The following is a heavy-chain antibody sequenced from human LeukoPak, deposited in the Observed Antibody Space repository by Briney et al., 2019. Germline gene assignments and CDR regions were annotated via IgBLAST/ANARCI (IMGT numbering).Heavy chain of an antibody. Sequence: PGGSLRLSCAASGFTFSSYGMHWVRQAPGKGLEWVAFIRYDGSNKYYADSVKGRFTISRDNSKNTLYLQMNSLRAEDTAVYYCASGAHPWTRDLYDNSGYPFDYWGQGTLVTVSS. CDR2: IRYDGSNK. CDR1: GFTFSSYG. CDR3: ASGAHPWTRDLYDNSGYPFDY. J-gene: IGHJ4*02. V-gene: IGHV3-30*02. D-gene: IGHD3-22*01.